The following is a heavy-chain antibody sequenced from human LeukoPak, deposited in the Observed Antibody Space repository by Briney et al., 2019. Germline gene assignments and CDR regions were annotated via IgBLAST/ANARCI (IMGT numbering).Heavy chain of an antibody. V-gene: IGHV4-59*08. J-gene: IGHJ4*02. D-gene: IGHD6-13*01. CDR1: GGSISSHY. CDR3: ARSRRGAAAYFDY. Sequence: SETLSLTCTVSGGSISSHYWSWIRQPPGKGLEWIGYIYYSGSTNYNPSLKSRVTISVDTSKNQFSLKLSSVTAADTAVYYCARSRRGAAAYFDYWGQGTLVTVSS. CDR2: IYYSGST.